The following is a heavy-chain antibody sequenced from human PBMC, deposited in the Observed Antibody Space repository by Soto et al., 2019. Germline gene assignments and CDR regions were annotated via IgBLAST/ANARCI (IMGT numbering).Heavy chain of an antibody. J-gene: IGHJ4*02. CDR3: ATSGYDTYFDY. D-gene: IGHD5-12*01. CDR1: GGSISSYY. Sequence: SETLSLTCTVSGGSISSYYWIWIRQPPGKGLEWIGYIYYSGSTNYNPSLKSRVTISVDTSKNQFSLKLSSVTAADTAVYYCATSGYDTYFDYWGQGTLVTVSS. V-gene: IGHV4-59*08. CDR2: IYYSGST.